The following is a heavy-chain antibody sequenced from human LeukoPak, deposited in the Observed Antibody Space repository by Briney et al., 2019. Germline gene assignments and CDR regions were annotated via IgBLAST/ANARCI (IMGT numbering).Heavy chain of an antibody. CDR2: INHSGST. D-gene: IGHD3-3*01. J-gene: IGHJ4*02. V-gene: IGHV4-34*01. Sequence: KSSETLSLTCAVYGGSFSGYYWTWIRQPPGKGLEWIGEINHSGSTNYNPSLKSRVTISVDTYKNQFSLKLSSVTAADTAVYCCARGQRFLEWLLSGKYYLDYWGQGTLVTVSS. CDR1: GGSFSGYY. CDR3: ARGQRFLEWLLSGKYYLDY.